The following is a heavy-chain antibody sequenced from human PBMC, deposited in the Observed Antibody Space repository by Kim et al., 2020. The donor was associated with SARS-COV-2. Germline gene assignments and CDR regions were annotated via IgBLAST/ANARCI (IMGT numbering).Heavy chain of an antibody. CDR3: ARVGRYFCYDSSGYWGGGGMDV. CDR2: ISSSSSYT. CDR1: GFTFSDYY. V-gene: IGHV3-11*06. D-gene: IGHD3-22*01. Sequence: GGSLRLSCAASGFTFSDYYMSWIRQAPGKGLEWVSYISSSSSYTNYADSVKGRFTISRDNAKNSLYLQMNSLRAEDTAVYYCARVGRYFCYDSSGYWGGGGMDVWGQGTTVTVSS. J-gene: IGHJ6*02.